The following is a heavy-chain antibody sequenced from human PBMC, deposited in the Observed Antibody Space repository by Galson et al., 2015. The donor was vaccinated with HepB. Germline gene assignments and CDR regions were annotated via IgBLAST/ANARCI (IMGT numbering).Heavy chain of an antibody. V-gene: IGHV3-30*18. CDR3: AKEDSGSYWRSRWDLGAFDI. D-gene: IGHD1-26*01. J-gene: IGHJ3*02. CDR1: GFTFSSYG. Sequence: SLRLSCAASGFTFSSYGMHWVRQAPGKGLEWVAVISYDGSNKYYADSVKGRFTISRDNSKNTLYLQMNSLRAEDTAVYYCAKEDSGSYWRSRWDLGAFDIWGQGTMVTVSS. CDR2: ISYDGSNK.